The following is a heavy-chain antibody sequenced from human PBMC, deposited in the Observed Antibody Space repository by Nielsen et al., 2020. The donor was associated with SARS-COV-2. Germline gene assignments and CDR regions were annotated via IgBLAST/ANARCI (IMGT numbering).Heavy chain of an antibody. V-gene: IGHV4-34*01. CDR2: IEHNGIT. CDR3: ARVSPDYGGTDWYFDL. Sequence: SETLSLTCAVYGGSFSGHYWSWIRQAPGKGLEWIGQIEHNGITKYGPSLKSRVTMSADTSKNQFSLSLGPVTAADTAVYYCARVSPDYGGTDWYFDLWGRGTLATVSS. CDR1: GGSFSGHY. D-gene: IGHD4-23*01. J-gene: IGHJ2*01.